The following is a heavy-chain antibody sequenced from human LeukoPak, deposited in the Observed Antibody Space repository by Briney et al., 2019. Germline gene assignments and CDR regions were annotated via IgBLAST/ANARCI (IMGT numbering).Heavy chain of an antibody. J-gene: IGHJ4*02. CDR2: MQYDGSIK. Sequence: GGALRLSCAASGFTLDDYAMHWVRQAPGKGREWVAFMQYDGSIKYYADSVRGRFTISRDNSKNTLYLQIDSLRADDTAVYFCARDSIRQQLYYFDYWGRGTLVTVSS. CDR1: GFTLDDYA. V-gene: IGHV3-30*04. D-gene: IGHD6-13*01. CDR3: ARDSIRQQLYYFDY.